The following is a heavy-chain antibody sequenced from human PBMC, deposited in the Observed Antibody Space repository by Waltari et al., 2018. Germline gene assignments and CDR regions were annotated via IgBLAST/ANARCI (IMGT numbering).Heavy chain of an antibody. CDR2: ISYDGRNK. CDR1: GFTFSSYG. J-gene: IGHJ4*02. CDR3: AKGDSSGYKASAFDY. D-gene: IGHD3-22*01. V-gene: IGHV3-30*18. Sequence: QVQLVESGGGVVQPGRSLRLSCAASGFTFSSYGMHWVRQATGKGLEWVAVISYDGRNKYYADSVKGRFTISGDNSKNTLYLQMNSLRAEDTAVYYCAKGDSSGYKASAFDYWGQGTLVTVSS.